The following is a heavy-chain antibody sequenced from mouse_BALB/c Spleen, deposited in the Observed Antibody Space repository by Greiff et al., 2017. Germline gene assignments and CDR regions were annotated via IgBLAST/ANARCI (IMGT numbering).Heavy chain of an antibody. D-gene: IGHD1-1*01. CDR3: ALNPSYYYGSSYWYFDV. Sequence: EVQLQQSGAELVKPGASVKLSCTASGFNIKDTYMHWVKQRPEQGLEWIGRIDPANGNTKYDPKFQGKATITADTSSNTAYLQLSSLTSEDTAVYYCALNPSYYYGSSYWYFDVWGAGTTVTVSS. J-gene: IGHJ1*01. V-gene: IGHV14-3*02. CDR2: IDPANGNT. CDR1: GFNIKDTY.